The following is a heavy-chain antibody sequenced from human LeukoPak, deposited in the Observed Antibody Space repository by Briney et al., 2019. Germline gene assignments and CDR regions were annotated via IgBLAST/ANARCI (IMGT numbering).Heavy chain of an antibody. D-gene: IGHD6-13*01. V-gene: IGHV1-58*01. J-gene: IGHJ4*02. CDR1: GFTCTSSA. Sequence: GTSVKVSCKASGFTCTSSAVQWVRQARGQRLEWIGWIVVGSGNTNYAQKFQERVTITRDMSTSTAYMELSSLRSEDTAVYYCAREAAGTWVDYWGQGTLVTVSS. CDR3: AREAAGTWVDY. CDR2: IVVGSGNT.